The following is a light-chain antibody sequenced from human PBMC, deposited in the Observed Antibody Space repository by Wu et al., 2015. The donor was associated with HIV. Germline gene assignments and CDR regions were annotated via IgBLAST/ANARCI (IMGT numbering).Light chain of an antibody. V-gene: IGKV3-20*01. CDR3: QQYGSSPQVT. Sequence: EVVLTQFPATLSLSPGQRATLSCRASRSVNSLLAWYQHKPGQAPRLLIYGASSRATGIPDRFSGSGSGTDFTLTISRLEPEDFAVYFCQQYGSSPQVTFGGGTKVE. CDR1: RSVNSL. CDR2: GAS. J-gene: IGKJ4*01.